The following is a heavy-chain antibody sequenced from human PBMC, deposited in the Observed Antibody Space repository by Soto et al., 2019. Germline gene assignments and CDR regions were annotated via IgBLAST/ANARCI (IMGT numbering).Heavy chain of an antibody. CDR1: GYTFNRYG. V-gene: IGHV1-18*01. CDR3: AREGYYGSGSADY. CDR2: ISAYNGNT. Sequence: ASVTVACKASGYTFNRYGVSWVRQAPGQGLEWMGWISAYNGNTNYAQKLQGRVTMTTDTSTSTAYMELRSLRSDDTAVYYCAREGYYGSGSADYWGQGTLVTVSS. D-gene: IGHD3-10*01. J-gene: IGHJ4*02.